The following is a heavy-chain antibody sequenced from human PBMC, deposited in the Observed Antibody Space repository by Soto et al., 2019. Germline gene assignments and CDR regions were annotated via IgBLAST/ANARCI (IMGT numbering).Heavy chain of an antibody. CDR3: AKAHCSSTNCYPYDV. CDR2: ISYDGSNK. V-gene: IGHV3-30*18. CDR1: GFTFSSYG. D-gene: IGHD2-2*01. J-gene: IGHJ6*02. Sequence: QVQLVESGGGVVQPGRSLRLSCAASGFTFSSYGMHWVRQAPGKGLEWVAVISYDGSNKYYADSVKGRFTISRDNSRNTLYLQMNSLRAEDTAVYYCAKAHCSSTNCYPYDVWGQGTTVTVSS.